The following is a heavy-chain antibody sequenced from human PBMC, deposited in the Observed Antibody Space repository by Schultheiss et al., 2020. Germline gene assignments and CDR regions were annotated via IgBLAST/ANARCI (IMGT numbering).Heavy chain of an antibody. J-gene: IGHJ6*03. CDR3: ARDLKGGFYYYMDV. D-gene: IGHD1-26*01. CDR1: GYTFTSYD. CDR2: IIPILGVP. Sequence: SVKVSCKASGYTFTSYDINWVRQATGQGLEWMGWIIPILGVPNYAQKFQGRVTITADRSATTAYMELSSLRSEDTAVYYCARDLKGGFYYYMDVWGRGTTVTVSS. V-gene: IGHV1-69*10.